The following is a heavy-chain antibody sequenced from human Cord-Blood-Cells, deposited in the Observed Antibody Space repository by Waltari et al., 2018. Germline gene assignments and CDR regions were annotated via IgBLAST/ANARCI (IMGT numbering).Heavy chain of an antibody. CDR3: ARRGSTGDGIRGAFDI. CDR2: IYSGGST. D-gene: IGHD7-27*01. Sequence: VQLVESGGGLIQPGGSLRLSCAASGFTVSSNYMSWVRHDPGKGLEWVAVIYSGGSTYDADSVKGRFTISRDNSKNTLYLQMNSLRAEDTAVYYCARRGSTGDGIRGAFDIWGQGTMVTVSS. V-gene: IGHV3-53*01. CDR1: GFTVSSNY. J-gene: IGHJ3*02.